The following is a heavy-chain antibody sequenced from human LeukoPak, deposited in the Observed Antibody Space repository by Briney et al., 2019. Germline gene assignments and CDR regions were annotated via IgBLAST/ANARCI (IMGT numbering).Heavy chain of an antibody. CDR3: ARGIEQWFYWIY. J-gene: IGHJ4*02. D-gene: IGHD5-18*01. V-gene: IGHV3-7*04. Sequence: QAGGSLRLSCVASGFDFSPYWLSWARHAPGNGLEWVATMNGPVSLKHCAHSVTGRLTISRANALNSVYLQMNSLRADDTAVYYCARGIEQWFYWIYWGEGSLVTVSS. CDR1: GFDFSPYW. CDR2: MNGPVSLK.